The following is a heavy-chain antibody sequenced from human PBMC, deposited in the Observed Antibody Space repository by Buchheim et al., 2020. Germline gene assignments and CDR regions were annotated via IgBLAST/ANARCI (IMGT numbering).Heavy chain of an antibody. CDR1: GGPFSGYX. CDR2: VNHSGTT. J-gene: IGHJ4*02. D-gene: IGHD3-22*01. CDR3: ARGPKYYYDSSGYYKFDY. Sequence: QVQLQQWGAGLFKPSETLSPTFAVYGGPFSGYXLSLIRQSPGKGLEWIGEVNHSGTTKYNPSFKSRVTXSVDTSKNQFSLNMNSVTAADTAVYYCARGPKYYYDSSGYYKFDYWGQGIL. V-gene: IGHV4-34*01.